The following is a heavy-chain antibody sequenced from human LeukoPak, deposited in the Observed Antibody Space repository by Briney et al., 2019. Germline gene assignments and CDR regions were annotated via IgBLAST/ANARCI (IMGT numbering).Heavy chain of an antibody. Sequence: SVKVSCKASGGTFSSYAISWVRQAPGQGLEWMGRIIPIFGTANYAQKLQGRVTITTDESTSTAYMELSSLRSEDTAVYYCARVRFRTRTVRGSNWFDPWGQGTLVTVSS. CDR1: GGTFSSYA. D-gene: IGHD4-17*01. CDR2: IIPIFGTA. V-gene: IGHV1-69*05. J-gene: IGHJ5*02. CDR3: ARVRFRTRTVRGSNWFDP.